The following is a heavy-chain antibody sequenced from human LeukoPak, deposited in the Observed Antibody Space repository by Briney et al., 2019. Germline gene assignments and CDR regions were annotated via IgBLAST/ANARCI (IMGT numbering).Heavy chain of an antibody. V-gene: IGHV3-30*02. J-gene: IGHJ4*02. Sequence: GGSLRLSCAASGFTFSSYGMHWVRQAPGKGLEWVAFIRYDGSNKYYADSVKGRFTISRDNSKNTLYLQMNSLRAEDTAVYYCAKDLENSGSYYFDYWGQGTLVTVSS. CDR3: AKDLENSGSYYFDY. CDR2: IRYDGSNK. D-gene: IGHD1-26*01. CDR1: GFTFSSYG.